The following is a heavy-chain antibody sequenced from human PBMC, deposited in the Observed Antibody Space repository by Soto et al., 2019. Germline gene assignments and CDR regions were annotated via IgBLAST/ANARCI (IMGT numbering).Heavy chain of an antibody. CDR2: IRSNVDNT. CDR1: GFTFSSYA. V-gene: IGHV3-23*01. D-gene: IGHD2-21*01. J-gene: IGHJ4*02. Sequence: GGSLRLSCAASGFTFSSYAMTWVRQAPGKGLEWVSSIRSNVDNTYYGDAVKGRSTISRDNSRNTLFLQMNNLRAEDTATYYCVRGISSPDYWGQGTLVTVSS. CDR3: VRGISSPDY.